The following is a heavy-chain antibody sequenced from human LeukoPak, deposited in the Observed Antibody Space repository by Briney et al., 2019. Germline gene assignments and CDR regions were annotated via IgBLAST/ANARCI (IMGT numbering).Heavy chain of an antibody. CDR3: ARDQVARGFDY. CDR2: ISYDGSNK. J-gene: IGHJ4*02. CDR1: GFTFSSYG. V-gene: IGHV3-30*03. Sequence: GRSLRLSCAASGFTFSSYGMHWVRQAPGKGLEWVAVISYDGSNKYYADSVKGRFTISRDNSKNTLYLQMNSLRAEDTAVYYCARDQVARGFDYWGQGTLVTVSS. D-gene: IGHD2-15*01.